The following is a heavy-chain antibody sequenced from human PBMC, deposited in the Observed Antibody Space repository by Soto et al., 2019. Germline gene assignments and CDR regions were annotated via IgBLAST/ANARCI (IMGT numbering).Heavy chain of an antibody. CDR2: ITSSGTTI. V-gene: IGHV3-48*01. CDR1: GYTVSFYT. Sequence: PGGSLRLSCASSGYTVSFYTMHGFRQSSGKGLEWISSITSSGTTISYADSVKGRFTISRDNSKNTLYLQMNSLRAEDTAVYYCAKPLYGRGPAAFDVWGQGTMVTV. D-gene: IGHD3-10*01. CDR3: AKPLYGRGPAAFDV. J-gene: IGHJ3*01.